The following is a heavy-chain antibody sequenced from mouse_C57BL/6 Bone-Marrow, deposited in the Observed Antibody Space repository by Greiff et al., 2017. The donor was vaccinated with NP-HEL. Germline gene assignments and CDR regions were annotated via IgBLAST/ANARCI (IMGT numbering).Heavy chain of an antibody. CDR2: IDPEDGDT. CDR3: TTVGYGNYGLYYFDY. D-gene: IGHD2-10*02. J-gene: IGHJ2*01. V-gene: IGHV14-1*01. CDR1: GFNIKDYY. Sequence: EVQLQQSGAELVRPGASVKLSCTASGFNIKDYYMHWVKQRPEQGLEWIGRIDPEDGDTEYPPKFQGKATMTADTSSNTASLQLSSLTSEDTAVYYCTTVGYGNYGLYYFDYWGQGTTLTVSS.